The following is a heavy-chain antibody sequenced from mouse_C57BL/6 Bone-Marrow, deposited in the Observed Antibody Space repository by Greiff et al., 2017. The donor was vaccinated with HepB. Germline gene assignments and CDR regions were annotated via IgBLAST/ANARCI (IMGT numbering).Heavy chain of an antibody. V-gene: IGHV1-34*01. Sequence: EVMLVESGPELVKPGASVKMSCKASGYTFTDYYMHWVKQSHGKSLEWIGYIYPNNGGNGYNQKFKGKATLTVDKSSSTAYMELRSLTSEDSAVYYCARGGLEPSIGSSRYFDYWGQGTTLTVSS. CDR2: IYPNNGGN. D-gene: IGHD1-1*01. J-gene: IGHJ2*01. CDR1: GYTFTDYY. CDR3: ARGGLEPSIGSSRYFDY.